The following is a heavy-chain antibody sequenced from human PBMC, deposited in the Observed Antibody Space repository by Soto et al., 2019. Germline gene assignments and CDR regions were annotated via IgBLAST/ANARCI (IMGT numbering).Heavy chain of an antibody. J-gene: IGHJ3*02. CDR2: IIPIFGTA. Sequence: ASVKVSCKASGGTFSSYAISWVRQAPGQGLEWMGGIIPIFGTANYAQKFQCRVTITADESTSAAYMELSSLRSEDTAVYYCARGHGDSGYDFQDAFDIWGQGTMVTVSS. CDR3: ARGHGDSGYDFQDAFDI. CDR1: GGTFSSYA. V-gene: IGHV1-69*13. D-gene: IGHD5-12*01.